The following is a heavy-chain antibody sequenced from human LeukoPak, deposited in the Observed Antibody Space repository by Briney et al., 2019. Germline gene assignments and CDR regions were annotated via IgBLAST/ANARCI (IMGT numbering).Heavy chain of an antibody. CDR2: INHRGST. Sequence: TQTLSLTRAVYGGSFSDYYWTWIRQPPGKGLEWIGEINHRGSTHYNPSLKSRVTISVDTSKKQFSLKLSSVTAAATAVYYCAAYRTGFDIWGQGTVVTVSS. CDR3: AAYRTGFDI. V-gene: IGHV4-34*01. D-gene: IGHD6-19*01. CDR1: GGSFSDYY. J-gene: IGHJ3*02.